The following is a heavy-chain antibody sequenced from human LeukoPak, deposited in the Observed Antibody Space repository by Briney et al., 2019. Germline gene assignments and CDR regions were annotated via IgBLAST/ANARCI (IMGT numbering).Heavy chain of an antibody. V-gene: IGHV1-46*01. J-gene: IGHJ6*02. CDR1: GYTFTSYY. CDR2: INPSGGST. Sequence: ASVKVSCKASGYTFTSYYMHWVRQAPGQGLEWMGIINPSGGSTSYAQKFQGRVTMTRDTSTSTVYMELSSLRSEDTAVYYCARDRQYYDFWSGYYTWLHYGMDVWGQGTTVTVSS. D-gene: IGHD3-3*01. CDR3: ARDRQYYDFWSGYYTWLHYGMDV.